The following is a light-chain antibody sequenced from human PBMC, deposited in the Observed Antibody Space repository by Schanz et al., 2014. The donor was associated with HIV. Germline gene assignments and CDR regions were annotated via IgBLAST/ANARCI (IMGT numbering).Light chain of an antibody. V-gene: IGKV3-15*01. J-gene: IGKJ3*01. CDR2: GAS. CDR3: QQYNNWPRT. CDR1: QSVSSN. Sequence: EIVMTQSPATLSVSPGDRATLSCRASQSVSSNLAWYQQKPGQALRLLIYGASTRASGIAARFSGSGSGTEFTLTVSSLQSEDFAVYYCQQYNNWPRTFGHGTKVDIK.